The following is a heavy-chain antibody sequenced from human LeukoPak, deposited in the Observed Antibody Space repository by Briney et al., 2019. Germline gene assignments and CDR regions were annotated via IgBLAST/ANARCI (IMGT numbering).Heavy chain of an antibody. V-gene: IGHV1-24*01. CDR2: FDVIDGET. CDR1: GSSLTELS. D-gene: IGHD5-18*01. CDR3: AAGRPYSLLDY. Sequence: GASVKVSCMVSGSSLTELSLYWVRQAPGKGLEWMGGFDVIDGETFYAQKFQGRVTMTEDSSADTAYMELRSLTSDDTALYYCAAGRPYSLLDYWGQGTLVTVSS. J-gene: IGHJ4*02.